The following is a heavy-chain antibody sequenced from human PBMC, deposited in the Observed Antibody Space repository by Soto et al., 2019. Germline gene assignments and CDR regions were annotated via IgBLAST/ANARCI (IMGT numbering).Heavy chain of an antibody. CDR3: ARRVRTAAGTGGNYYYYGMDV. J-gene: IGHJ6*02. V-gene: IGHV5-10-1*01. CDR1: GYSFTSYW. Sequence: GESLKISCKGSGYSFTSYWISWVRQMPGKGLEWMGRIDPSDSYTNYSPSFQGHVTISADKSISTAYLQWSSLKASDTAMYYCARRVRTAAGTGGNYYYYGMDVWGQGTTVTVSS. D-gene: IGHD6-13*01. CDR2: IDPSDSYT.